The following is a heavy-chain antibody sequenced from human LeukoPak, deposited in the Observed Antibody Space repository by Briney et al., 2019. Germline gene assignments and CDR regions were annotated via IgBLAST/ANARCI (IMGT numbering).Heavy chain of an antibody. V-gene: IGHV3-7*02. CDR1: GFTFSHYW. J-gene: IGHJ6*02. Sequence: GGSLRLSCAASGFTFSHYWMTWVRQAPGEGLEWVANTNQDGSDRYYVDSVKGRFTISRDNAKNSLYLQMNSLRAEDTAVYYCARGGAVAGIGMDVWGQGTTVTVSS. CDR3: ARGGAVAGIGMDV. CDR2: TNQDGSDR. D-gene: IGHD6-19*01.